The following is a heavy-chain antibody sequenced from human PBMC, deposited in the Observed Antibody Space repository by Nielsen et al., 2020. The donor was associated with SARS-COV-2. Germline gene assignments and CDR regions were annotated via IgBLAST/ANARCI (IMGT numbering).Heavy chain of an antibody. Sequence: SETLSLTCTVSGGSISSGDYYWSWIRQPPGKGLEWIGYIYYSGSTYYNPSLKSRVTISVDTSKNQFSLKLSSVTAADTAVYYCARDHEEYNWFDPWGQGTLVTVSS. D-gene: IGHD3-10*01. J-gene: IGHJ5*02. V-gene: IGHV4-30-4*01. CDR2: IYYSGST. CDR1: GGSISSGDYY. CDR3: ARDHEEYNWFDP.